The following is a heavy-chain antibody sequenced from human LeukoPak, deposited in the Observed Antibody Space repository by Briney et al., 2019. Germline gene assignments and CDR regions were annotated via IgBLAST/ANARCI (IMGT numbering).Heavy chain of an antibody. CDR2: IHPSDSDT. D-gene: IGHD6-6*01. J-gene: IGHJ4*02. Sequence: RGESLQISCQCSGYTFTDYWVGWVRQLPGEGLEWMGIIHPSDSDTRYRSSFQGQVTITVDTDINTAFLQWSRLKASDTAMYYCARLGPYSSSSDYWGQGTLVTVSS. CDR3: ARLGPYSSSSDY. V-gene: IGHV5-51*01. CDR1: GYTFTDYW.